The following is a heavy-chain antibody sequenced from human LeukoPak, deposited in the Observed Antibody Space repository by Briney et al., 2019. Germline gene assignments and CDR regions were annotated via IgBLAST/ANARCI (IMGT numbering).Heavy chain of an antibody. Sequence: PSQTLSLTCAISGDSLSSNRAAWNWTRHSPSRGLEWLGRTYYKSKWYNDYAESVKSRITINADTSKNRISLQLNSVTPEDTAVYYCARKEAVAGLFEYWGQGTLVTVSS. CDR1: GDSLSSNRAA. J-gene: IGHJ4*02. D-gene: IGHD6-19*01. V-gene: IGHV6-1*01. CDR2: TYYKSKWYN. CDR3: ARKEAVAGLFEY.